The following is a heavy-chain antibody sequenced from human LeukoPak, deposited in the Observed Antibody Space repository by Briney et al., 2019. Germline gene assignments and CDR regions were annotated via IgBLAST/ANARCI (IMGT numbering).Heavy chain of an antibody. Sequence: SQTLSLTCAISGDSFSSNNAAWNWIRQSPSRGLEWLGRTYYRSKLYNDYAVSVRSRITINPDTSKNQFSLQPNSVTPEDTAVYYCARETLVTWGYFDYWGQGTLVTVSS. CDR2: TYYRSKLYN. J-gene: IGHJ4*02. V-gene: IGHV6-1*01. CDR3: ARETLVTWGYFDY. CDR1: GDSFSSNNAA. D-gene: IGHD5-18*01.